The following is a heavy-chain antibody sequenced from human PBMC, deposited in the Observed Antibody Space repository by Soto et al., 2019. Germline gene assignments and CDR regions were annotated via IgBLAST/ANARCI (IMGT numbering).Heavy chain of an antibody. Sequence: QVQLVESGGGVVQPGRSLRLSCAASGFTFSSYAMHWVRQAPGKGLEWVAVISYDGSNKYYADSVKGRFTISRDNSKNTLYLQMNSLRAEDTAVYHCARDRVLRYFDWLFYPENDYYGMDVWGQGTTVTVSS. CDR2: ISYDGSNK. CDR1: GFTFSSYA. D-gene: IGHD3-9*01. CDR3: ARDRVLRYFDWLFYPENDYYGMDV. V-gene: IGHV3-30-3*01. J-gene: IGHJ6*02.